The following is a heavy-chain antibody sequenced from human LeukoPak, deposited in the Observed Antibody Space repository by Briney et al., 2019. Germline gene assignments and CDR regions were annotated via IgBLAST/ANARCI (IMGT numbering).Heavy chain of an antibody. J-gene: IGHJ4*02. CDR1: GGSISSGGYS. Sequence: SQTLSLTCTVSGGSISSGGYSWSWIRQPPGKGLEWIGYIYYSGSTNYNPSLKSRVTISVDTSKNQFSLKLSSVTAADTAVYYCAARDYDRWYWGQGTLVTVSS. V-gene: IGHV4-30-4*07. CDR3: AARDYDRWY. D-gene: IGHD3-3*01. CDR2: IYYSGST.